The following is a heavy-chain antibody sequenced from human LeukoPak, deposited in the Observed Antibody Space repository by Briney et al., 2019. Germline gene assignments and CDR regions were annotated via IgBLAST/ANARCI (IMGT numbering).Heavy chain of an antibody. J-gene: IGHJ4*02. CDR1: GVSISSSNSY. CDR2: IYYSGNT. D-gene: IGHD3/OR15-3a*01. V-gene: IGHV4-39*01. Sequence: SETLSLTCTVSGVSISSSNSYWGWIRQPPGKGLEWIGSIYYSGNTYYNASLKSQVSISIDTSKNQFSLRLTSVTAADTAVYYCARQTGSGLFTLPGGQGTLVTVSS. CDR3: ARQTGSGLFTLP.